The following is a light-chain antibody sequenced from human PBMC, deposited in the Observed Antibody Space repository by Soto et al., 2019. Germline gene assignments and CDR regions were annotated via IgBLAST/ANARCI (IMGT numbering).Light chain of an antibody. CDR1: QNLGTLY. V-gene: IGKV3-20*01. CDR3: QQYGSSPYT. CDR2: SAS. J-gene: IGKJ2*01. Sequence: EIVLTQSPGTLSLSPGERGTLSCRASQNLGTLYLAWFQQKSGQAPRLLIYSASRRATGIPDRFTGSGSGTDFTLTISRLEPEDFAVYSCQQYGSSPYTFGQGTKVDIK.